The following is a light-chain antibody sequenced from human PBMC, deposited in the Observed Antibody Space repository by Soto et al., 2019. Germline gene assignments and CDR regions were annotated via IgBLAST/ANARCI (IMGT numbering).Light chain of an antibody. CDR1: SSNIGRNT. Sequence: QSVLTQPPSASGTPGQRVTISCSGSSSNIGRNTVKWYRQLPGTAPKLLIGSSDQRPSEVPDRFSGSQSGTSASLAISGLQSEDEADYICAAWDDSLNAWAFGGGTKLTVL. J-gene: IGLJ3*02. CDR2: SSD. V-gene: IGLV1-44*01. CDR3: AAWDDSLNAWA.